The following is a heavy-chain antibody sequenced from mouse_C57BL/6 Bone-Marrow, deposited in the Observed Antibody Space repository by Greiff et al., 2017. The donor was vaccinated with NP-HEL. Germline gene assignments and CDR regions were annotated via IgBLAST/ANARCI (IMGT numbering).Heavy chain of an antibody. V-gene: IGHV1-75*01. CDR1: GYTFTDYY. D-gene: IGHD4-1*01. CDR3: AREALNWANYFDY. CDR2: IFPGSGST. Sequence: VQRVESGPELVKPGASVKISCKASGYTFTDYYINWVKQRPGQGLEWIGWIFPGSGSTYYNEKFKGKATLTVDKSSSTAYMLLSSLTSEDSAVYFCAREALNWANYFDYWGQGTTLTVSS. J-gene: IGHJ2*01.